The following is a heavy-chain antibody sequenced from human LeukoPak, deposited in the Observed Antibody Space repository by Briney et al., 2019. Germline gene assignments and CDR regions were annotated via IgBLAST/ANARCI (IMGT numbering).Heavy chain of an antibody. Sequence: PSQTLSLPCTVSGGSIRSGSHQWSWIPQPGGKGLEWIGRIYSRGSPNYHPSLQCRVPITVDTYKTQFSLKQRSGPAADTAVYFCASQLGGKLWCGPPAAFDIWGQGTMVTVSS. CDR2: IYSRGSP. CDR1: GGSIRSGSHQ. CDR3: ASQLGGKLWCGPPAAFDI. V-gene: IGHV4-61*02. J-gene: IGHJ3*02. D-gene: IGHD3-10*01.